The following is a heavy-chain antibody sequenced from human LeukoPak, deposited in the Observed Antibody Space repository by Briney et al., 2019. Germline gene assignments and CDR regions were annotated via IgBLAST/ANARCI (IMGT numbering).Heavy chain of an antibody. D-gene: IGHD2-21*02. V-gene: IGHV1-2*02. CDR2: INPNSGGT. J-gene: IGHJ4*02. CDR1: GYTFTGYY. CDR3: ARDVAVAEDYFDY. Sequence: ASVKVSCKASGYTFTGYYMHWVRPAPGQGLAWMGWINPNSGGTNYAQKFQGRVTMTRDTSISTAYMELSRLRSDDTAVYYCARDVAVAEDYFDYWGQGTLVTVSS.